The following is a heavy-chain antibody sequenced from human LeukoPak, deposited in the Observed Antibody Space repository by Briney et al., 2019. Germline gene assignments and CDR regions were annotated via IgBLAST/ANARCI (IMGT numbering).Heavy chain of an antibody. D-gene: IGHD1-7*01. CDR1: GFTFSSYS. CDR2: ISSSSFYI. CDR3: ARMNYVSSGWGAPFDY. Sequence: GGSLRLSCAASGFTFSSYSMNWVRQAPGKGLEWVSSISSSSFYIYYADSLKGRFTISRDNAKNSLYLQMNSLRAEDTAVYYCARMNYVSSGWGAPFDYWGQGTLVTVSS. V-gene: IGHV3-21*01. J-gene: IGHJ4*02.